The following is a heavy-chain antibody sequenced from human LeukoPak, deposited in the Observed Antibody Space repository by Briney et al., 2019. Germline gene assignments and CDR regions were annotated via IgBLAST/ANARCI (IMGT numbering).Heavy chain of an antibody. CDR3: ARDIGGTVEVATMNY. D-gene: IGHD5-24*01. CDR2: IYRGDGT. V-gene: IGHV3-66*01. CDR1: EFTFGDYA. Sequence: GRSLRLSCTASEFTFGDYAMSWVRQAPGKGREWVSVIYRGDGTYYADSVKGRFTISRDNSRNTLYLQMNSLRAEDTAMYYCARDIGGTVEVATMNYWGQGTLVTVSS. J-gene: IGHJ4*02.